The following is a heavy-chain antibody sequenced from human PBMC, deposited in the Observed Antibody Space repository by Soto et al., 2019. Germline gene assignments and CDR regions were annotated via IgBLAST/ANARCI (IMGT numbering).Heavy chain of an antibody. D-gene: IGHD3-10*01. CDR2: INNDGSST. V-gene: IGHV3-74*03. J-gene: IGHJ4*02. CDR1: GFTFSNFW. CDR3: ASRPFYSRISDYY. Sequence: EVQLVESGGGLVQPGGSLRISCATSGFTFSNFWMYWVRQVPGKGLVWVSGINNDGSSTTYADSVKGRFTISRDNAKNTLYLQMSSLRGDDTAVYYCASRPFYSRISDYYWGQATLVTVSS.